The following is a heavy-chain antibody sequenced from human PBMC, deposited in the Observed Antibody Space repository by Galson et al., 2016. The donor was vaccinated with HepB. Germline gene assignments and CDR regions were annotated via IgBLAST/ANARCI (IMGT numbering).Heavy chain of an antibody. Sequence: SLRLSCAASGITFSNAWMSWVRQAPGRGLEWIGRIKSKSDDGTTHYAAPVKGRFTISRDDSKNTLYLQMNSLKAEDTALYYCTTGGDAWYIEDFDYWGQGTLVTVSS. V-gene: IGHV3-15*01. CDR2: IKSKSDDGTT. J-gene: IGHJ4*02. CDR3: TTGGDAWYIEDFDY. D-gene: IGHD6-13*01. CDR1: GITFSNAW.